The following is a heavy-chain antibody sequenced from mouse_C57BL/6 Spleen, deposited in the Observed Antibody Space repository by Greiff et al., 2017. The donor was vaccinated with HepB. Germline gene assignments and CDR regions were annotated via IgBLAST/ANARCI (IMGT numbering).Heavy chain of an antibody. CDR2: IYPRSGNT. J-gene: IGHJ4*01. D-gene: IGHD1-1*01. CDR1: GYTFTSYG. CDR3: ARRGGSSPMDY. V-gene: IGHV1-81*01. Sequence: QVQLQQSGAELARPGASVKLSCKASGYTFTSYGISWVKQSTGQGLEWIGEIYPRSGNTYYNEKFKGKATLTADKSSSTAYMELRSLTSEDSAVYFCARRGGSSPMDYWGQGTSVTVSS.